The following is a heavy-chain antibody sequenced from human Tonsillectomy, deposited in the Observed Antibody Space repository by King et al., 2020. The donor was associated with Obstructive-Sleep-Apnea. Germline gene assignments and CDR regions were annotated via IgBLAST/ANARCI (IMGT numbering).Heavy chain of an antibody. V-gene: IGHV4-39*07. CDR3: ARDLWFGEDDVDY. CDR2: IYYSGST. J-gene: IGHJ4*02. CDR1: GGSISSSSYY. Sequence: QLQESGPGLVKPSETLSLTCTVSGGSISSSSYYWGWIRQPPGKGLEWIGSIYYSGSTYYNPSLKSRVTISVDTSKNQFSLKPSSVTAADTAVYYCARDLWFGEDDVDYWGQGTLVTVSS. D-gene: IGHD3-10*01.